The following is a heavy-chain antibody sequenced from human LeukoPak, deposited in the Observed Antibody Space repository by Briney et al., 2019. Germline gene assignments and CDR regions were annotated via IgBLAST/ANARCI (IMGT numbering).Heavy chain of an antibody. D-gene: IGHD3-10*01. CDR1: GVSISSYY. J-gene: IGHJ4*02. CDR2: IHTSGST. V-gene: IGHV4-4*07. Sequence: SETLSLTCTVSGVSISSYYWSWIRQPAGKGLEWIGRIHTSGSTNYNPSLKSRVTMSVDTSKNQFSLKLSSVTAADTAVYYCARTRYYYNSRSYGAPYYFDYWGQGTLVTVSS. CDR3: ARTRYYYNSRSYGAPYYFDY.